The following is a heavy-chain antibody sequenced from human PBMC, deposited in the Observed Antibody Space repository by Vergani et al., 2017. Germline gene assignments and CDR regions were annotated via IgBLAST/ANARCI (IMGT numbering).Heavy chain of an antibody. Sequence: QVQLQQSGPGLVKPSQTLSLTCAISGDSVSSNSAAWNWIRQSPSRGLEWLGRTYYRSKWYNDYAVSVKSRITINPDTSKNQFSLQLNSVTPEDTAVYYCASAREVGVVPGRSGSYSYYYYGMDVWGQGTTVTVSS. V-gene: IGHV6-1*01. D-gene: IGHD1-26*01. J-gene: IGHJ6*02. CDR1: GDSVSSNSAA. CDR3: ASAREVGVVPGRSGSYSYYYYGMDV. CDR2: TYYRSKWYN.